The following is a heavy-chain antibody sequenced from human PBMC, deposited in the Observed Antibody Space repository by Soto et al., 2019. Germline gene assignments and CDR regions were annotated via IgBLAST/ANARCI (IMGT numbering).Heavy chain of an antibody. CDR2: IYYTGAT. V-gene: IGHV4-4*02. J-gene: IGHJ4*02. D-gene: IGHD6-25*01. CDR3: ARVFSSGSGWMYYFDF. CDR1: SGSISTGNW. Sequence: QVELQESGPRLVKSSGTLSLTCEVSSGSISTGNWWSWVRQPPGKGLEWIGEIYYTGATNYNPSLMRRVTMTIDKSKDQFSLILTSATAADTAVYYCARVFSSGSGWMYYFDFWGQGILVSVSS.